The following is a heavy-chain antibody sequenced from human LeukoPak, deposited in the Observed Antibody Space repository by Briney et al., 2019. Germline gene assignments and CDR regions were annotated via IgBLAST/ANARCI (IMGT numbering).Heavy chain of an antibody. V-gene: IGHV3-7*01. J-gene: IGHJ4*02. CDR2: IKQDGSEK. CDR1: VFTFSSYW. Sequence: GGSLRLSCAASVFTFSSYWMSWVRQAPGKGLEWVANIKQDGSEKYYVDSVKGRFTISRDNAKNSLYLQMNSLRAEDTAVYYCARDKGVYYGSGSLCDWGQGPLVTVSS. D-gene: IGHD3-10*01. CDR3: ARDKGVYYGSGSLCD.